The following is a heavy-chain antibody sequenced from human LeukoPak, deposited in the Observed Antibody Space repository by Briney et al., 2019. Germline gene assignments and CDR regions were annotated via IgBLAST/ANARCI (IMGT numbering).Heavy chain of an antibody. CDR3: ATLGYGDVRGGGFEV. CDR1: RYTLTNLS. J-gene: IGHJ3*01. V-gene: IGHV1-24*01. Sequence: ASLKDSSKVSRYTLTNLSIHWVRQAPGKRLEWMGGFDPENSETIYAERFQSRVTMTEDTSSDTAYMFLTSLRSEDTAVYYCATLGYGDVRGGGFEVWGQGTMVSVSS. D-gene: IGHD4-17*01. CDR2: FDPENSET.